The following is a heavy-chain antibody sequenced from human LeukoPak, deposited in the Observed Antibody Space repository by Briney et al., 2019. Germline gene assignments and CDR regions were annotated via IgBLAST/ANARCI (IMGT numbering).Heavy chain of an antibody. V-gene: IGHV1-3*01. CDR3: ARGEGGYEPLDY. Sequence: GASVKVSCKASGYTFTSYAMHWVRQAPGQRLEWMGWINAGNGNTKYSQKFQGRVTITRDTSASTAYMELSSLRSEDTAVYYCARGEGGYEPLDYWGQGTLVTVSS. J-gene: IGHJ4*02. CDR1: GYTFTSYA. D-gene: IGHD5-12*01. CDR2: INAGNGNT.